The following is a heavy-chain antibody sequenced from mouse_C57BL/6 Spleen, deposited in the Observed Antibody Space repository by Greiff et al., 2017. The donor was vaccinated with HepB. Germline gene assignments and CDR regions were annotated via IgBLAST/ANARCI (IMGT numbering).Heavy chain of an antibody. CDR1: GYTFTSYW. D-gene: IGHD1-1*01. CDR2: IDPSDSYT. J-gene: IGHJ4*01. CDR3: AREGLDYYGSRGAMDY. Sequence: VQLQQPGAELVKPGASVKLSCKASGYTFTSYWMQWVKQRPGQGLEWIGEIDPSDSYTNYNQKFKGKATLTVDTSSSTDYMQLSSLTSEDSAVYYCAREGLDYYGSRGAMDYWGQGTSVTVSS. V-gene: IGHV1-50*01.